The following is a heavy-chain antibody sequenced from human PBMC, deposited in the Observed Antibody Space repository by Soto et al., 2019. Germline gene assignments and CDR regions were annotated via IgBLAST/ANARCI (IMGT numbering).Heavy chain of an antibody. CDR2: IYYSGST. Sequence: SETLSLTCTVSGGSVISGTYFWSLIRQSPGKRLEWIAYIYYSGSTNYNPSLKSRATISVDTSKSQVPLTLTSVTAADAAVYYCARSPNYYYYGFDVWGQGTTVTVSS. D-gene: IGHD3-10*01. CDR1: GGSVISGTYF. J-gene: IGHJ6*02. CDR3: ARSPNYYYYGFDV. V-gene: IGHV4-61*01.